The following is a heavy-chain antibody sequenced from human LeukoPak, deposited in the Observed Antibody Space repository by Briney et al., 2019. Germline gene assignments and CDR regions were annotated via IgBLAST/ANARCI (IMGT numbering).Heavy chain of an antibody. CDR3: PKLYCSGSSCYSIDH. V-gene: IGHV3-23*01. CDR2: ITGSGDST. CDR1: GFTFSNYA. J-gene: IGHJ4*02. Sequence: GGSLRLSCAASGFTFSNYAMRWVRQAPGKGLEWVSTITGSGDSTYYADSVKGRFTLSRDISKNTLYLQMNSLRAEDTAVYYCPKLYCSGSSCYSIDHWGQGTLVTVSS. D-gene: IGHD2-15*01.